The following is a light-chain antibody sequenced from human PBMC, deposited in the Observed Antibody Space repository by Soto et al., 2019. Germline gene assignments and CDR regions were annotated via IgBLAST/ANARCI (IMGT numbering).Light chain of an antibody. CDR2: GAS. Sequence: EIVMTPSPATLSVSPVGRATLSCRASQSISDTLAWYQQKPGQAPRLLIHGASTRATGFPARFSGSGSGTDFTLTISSLQSEDFAVYYCQQYNNWPPWTFGQGTKVDI. CDR3: QQYNNWPPWT. V-gene: IGKV3-15*01. CDR1: QSISDT. J-gene: IGKJ1*01.